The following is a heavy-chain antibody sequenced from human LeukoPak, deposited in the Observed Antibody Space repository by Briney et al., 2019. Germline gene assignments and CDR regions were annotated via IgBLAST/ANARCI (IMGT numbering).Heavy chain of an antibody. Sequence: ASVKVSCKASGGTFSSYAVSWVRQAPGQGLEWMGGIIPIFGTANYAQKFQGRVTITTDESTSTAYMELSSLRSEDTAVYYCARTVDHNYYYMDVWGKGTTVTVSS. J-gene: IGHJ6*03. CDR1: GGTFSSYA. CDR3: ARTVDHNYYYMDV. CDR2: IIPIFGTA. V-gene: IGHV1-69*05. D-gene: IGHD4-23*01.